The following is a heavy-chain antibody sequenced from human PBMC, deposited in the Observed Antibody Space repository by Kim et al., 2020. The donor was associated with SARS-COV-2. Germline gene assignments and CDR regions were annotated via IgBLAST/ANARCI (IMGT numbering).Heavy chain of an antibody. J-gene: IGHJ6*03. V-gene: IGHV3-23*01. CDR3: AKSPHTGTGAWYYYYYMDV. Sequence: KGRFTITRDKSKNTLYLQMNSLRAEDTAVYYCAKSPHTGTGAWYYYYYMDVWGKGTTVTVSS. D-gene: IGHD5-18*01.